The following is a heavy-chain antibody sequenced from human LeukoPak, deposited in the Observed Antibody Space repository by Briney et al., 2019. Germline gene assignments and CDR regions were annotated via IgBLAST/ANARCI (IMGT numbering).Heavy chain of an antibody. Sequence: GGSLRLSCAASGFTFNNYWMHWVRQAPGKGLEGVAVISYDGTYKYYADSVKGRFTISRDNSKNTLYLQMNSLRAEDTAVYYCAKSGQNYYGSVWGQGTQVTVSS. CDR2: ISYDGTYK. V-gene: IGHV3-30*18. CDR3: AKSGQNYYGSV. CDR1: GFTFNNYW. D-gene: IGHD3-10*01. J-gene: IGHJ4*02.